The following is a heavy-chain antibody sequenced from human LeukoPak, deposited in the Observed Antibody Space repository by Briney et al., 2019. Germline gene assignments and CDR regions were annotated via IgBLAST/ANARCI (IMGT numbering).Heavy chain of an antibody. CDR2: ISAYSGNT. V-gene: IGHV1-18*01. D-gene: IGHD1-7*01. J-gene: IGHJ4*02. CDR1: GYTFTSYG. CDR3: ARDLTSSWKYGEIDF. Sequence: ASVKVSRKASGYTFTSYGISWVRQAPGQGLEWMGWISAYSGNTDYAQRLQGRITMTTDTPTSTAYMELRSLRSDDTAVYYCARDLTSSWKYGEIDFGGQGTRVTVSS.